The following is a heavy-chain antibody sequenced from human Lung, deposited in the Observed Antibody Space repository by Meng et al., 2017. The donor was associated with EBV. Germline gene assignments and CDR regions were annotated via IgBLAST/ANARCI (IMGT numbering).Heavy chain of an antibody. D-gene: IGHD1-1*01. CDR2: ISGYNGNT. CDR3: ARDIIGWKGRFDT. CDR1: GYTFSSHG. V-gene: IGHV1-18*01. Sequence: QGKLVQSGTEVKKPGASVKVSCTASGYTFSSHGIGWVRQAPGQGLEWMGWISGYNGNTNYAQKFQGRVTMTTDTSTTTAYMELRSLRSDDTAVYYCARDIIGWKGRFDTWGQGTLVTVSS. J-gene: IGHJ5*02.